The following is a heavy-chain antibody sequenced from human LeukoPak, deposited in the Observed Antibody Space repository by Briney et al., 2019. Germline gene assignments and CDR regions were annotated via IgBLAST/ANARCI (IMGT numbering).Heavy chain of an antibody. Sequence: PGGSLRLSCAASGFTFSSYEMNWVRQAPGKGLGWVSYISSSGSTIYYADSVKGRFTISRDNAKNSLYLQMNSLRAEDTAVYYCARETTMMPDAFDIWGQGTMVTVSS. CDR3: ARETTMMPDAFDI. CDR2: ISSSGSTI. J-gene: IGHJ3*02. CDR1: GFTFSSYE. V-gene: IGHV3-48*03. D-gene: IGHD3-22*01.